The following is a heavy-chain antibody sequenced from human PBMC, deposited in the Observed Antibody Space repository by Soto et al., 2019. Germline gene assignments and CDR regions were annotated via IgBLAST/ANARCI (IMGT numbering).Heavy chain of an antibody. CDR1: GYTFTGYY. V-gene: IGHV1-2*04. J-gene: IGHJ3*02. CDR3: ARSISVDTAMVRLRAFDI. CDR2: VNPNSGGT. Sequence: GASVKVSCKACGYTFTGYYMHWVRQAPGQGLEWMGWVNPNSGGTNYAQKFQGWVTMTRDTSISTAYMELSRLRSDDTAVYYCARSISVDTAMVRLRAFDIWGQGTMVTV. D-gene: IGHD5-18*01.